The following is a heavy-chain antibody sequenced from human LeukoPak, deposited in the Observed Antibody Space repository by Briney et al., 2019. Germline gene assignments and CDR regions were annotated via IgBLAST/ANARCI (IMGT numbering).Heavy chain of an antibody. J-gene: IGHJ3*01. CDR1: GFTFSSYA. Sequence: PGASLRLSCAASGFTFSSYAMSWVRQAPGKGLEWVSDINSGGDDTYYADSVKGRFTISRDNSKNTLYLQMNSLRAEDTAVFYCARLTYTGHNVFDVWGRGTMVTVSS. CDR2: INSGGDDT. CDR3: ARLTYTGHNVFDV. V-gene: IGHV3-23*01. D-gene: IGHD5-12*01.